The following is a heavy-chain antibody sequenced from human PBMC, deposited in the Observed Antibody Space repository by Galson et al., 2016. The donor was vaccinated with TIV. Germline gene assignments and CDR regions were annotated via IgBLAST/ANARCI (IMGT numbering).Heavy chain of an antibody. CDR1: GGTFMSYS. CDR3: ARQVGYTRGQEQ. J-gene: IGHJ4*02. CDR2: IIPVFGKA. Sequence: SVKVSCKASGGTFMSYSITWVRQAPGQGLEWMGGIIPVFGKANYAQKFQGRVTITTDESTGTAYMELSSLRSEDTAVYYCARQVGYTRGQEQWGQGTLVTVSS. V-gene: IGHV1-69*05. D-gene: IGHD5-18*01.